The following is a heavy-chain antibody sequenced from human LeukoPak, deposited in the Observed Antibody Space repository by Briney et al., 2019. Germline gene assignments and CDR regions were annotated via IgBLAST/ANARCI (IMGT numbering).Heavy chain of an antibody. D-gene: IGHD3-10*01. Sequence: GGSLRLSCAASGFTFSSYGMHWVRQAPGKGLEWVAVIWYDGSNKYYADSVKGRFTISRDNSKNTLYLQMNSLRAEGTAVYYCAGDGITMVRGVSFYSGMDVWGKGTTVTVSS. CDR2: IWYDGSNK. V-gene: IGHV3-33*01. CDR3: AGDGITMVRGVSFYSGMDV. J-gene: IGHJ6*04. CDR1: GFTFSSYG.